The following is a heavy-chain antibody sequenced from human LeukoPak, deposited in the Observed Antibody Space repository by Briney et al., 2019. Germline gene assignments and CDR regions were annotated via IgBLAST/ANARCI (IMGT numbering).Heavy chain of an antibody. Sequence: PSETLSLTCTVSGGSISSYYWSWIRQPPGKGLEWIGYIYYSGSTNYNPSLKSRVTISVDTSKNQFSLKLSSVTAADTAVFYCARFQWELLARGAFDIWGQGTMVTVSS. CDR2: IYYSGST. D-gene: IGHD1-26*01. V-gene: IGHV4-59*08. CDR1: GGSISSYY. J-gene: IGHJ3*02. CDR3: ARFQWELLARGAFDI.